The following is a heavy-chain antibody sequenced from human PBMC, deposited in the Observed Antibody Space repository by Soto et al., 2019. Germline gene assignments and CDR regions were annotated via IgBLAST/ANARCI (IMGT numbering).Heavy chain of an antibody. D-gene: IGHD6-6*01. CDR2: VGGNSVST. Sequence: EVRLLESGGDLIQPGGSLRLSCAASGFTFSSSAMSWVRQAPDKGLEWVSAVGGNSVSTFYADSVKGRFTISKDSSTNTLFLQMNSVRAEDTVVYYCAKARGSSPLWGYYYMDVWGKGTTVTVS. J-gene: IGHJ6*03. CDR3: AKARGSSPLWGYYYMDV. CDR1: GFTFSSSA. V-gene: IGHV3-23*01.